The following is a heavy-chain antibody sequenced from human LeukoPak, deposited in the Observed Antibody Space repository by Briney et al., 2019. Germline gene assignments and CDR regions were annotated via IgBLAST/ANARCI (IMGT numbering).Heavy chain of an antibody. Sequence: PSETLSLTCAVYGGSFSGYYRSWIRQPPGKGLEWIGEINHSGSTNYNPSLKSRVTISVDTSKNQFSLKLSSVTAADTAVYYCARGRRTLYKMTPGDAFDIWGQGTMVTVSS. V-gene: IGHV4-34*01. D-gene: IGHD3-16*01. CDR3: ARGRRTLYKMTPGDAFDI. J-gene: IGHJ3*02. CDR2: INHSGST. CDR1: GGSFSGYY.